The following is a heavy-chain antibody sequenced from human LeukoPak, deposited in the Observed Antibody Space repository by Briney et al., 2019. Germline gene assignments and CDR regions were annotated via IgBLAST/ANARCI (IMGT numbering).Heavy chain of an antibody. V-gene: IGHV4-34*01. CDR2: INHSGST. CDR3: ARRRAEIDY. Sequence: PSETLSLTCAVYGGSFSGYYWSWIRQPPGKGLEWIGEINHSGSTNYNPSLKSRVTISVDTSKNQFSLKLSSVTAADTAVYYCARRRAEIDYWGQGTLVTVSS. J-gene: IGHJ4*02. CDR1: GGSFSGYY.